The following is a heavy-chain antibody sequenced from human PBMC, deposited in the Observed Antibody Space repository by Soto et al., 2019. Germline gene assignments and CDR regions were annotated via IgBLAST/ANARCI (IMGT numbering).Heavy chain of an antibody. CDR1: GGSISGYY. V-gene: IGHV4-34*01. Sequence: SETLSLTCGVHGGSISGYYWSWIRQSPGKGLEWIGETDHSGSTNYNPSLRSRVTMSVDTSKNQFSLSLSSVTAADTAVYYCARVLDFYDSGTYYKSADWFGPWGQGTLVTVSS. J-gene: IGHJ5*02. CDR3: ARVLDFYDSGTYYKSADWFGP. CDR2: TDHSGST. D-gene: IGHD3-10*01.